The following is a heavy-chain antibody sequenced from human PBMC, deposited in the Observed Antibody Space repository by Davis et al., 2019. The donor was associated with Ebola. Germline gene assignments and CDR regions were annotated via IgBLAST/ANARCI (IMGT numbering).Heavy chain of an antibody. J-gene: IGHJ4*02. CDR3: ADFGDYGPG. D-gene: IGHD4-17*01. CDR1: GFTFSSHW. V-gene: IGHV3-74*01. Sequence: HTGGSLRLSCAASGFTFSSHWMHWVRQAPGKGLVWVSRLNSDGSTTNYADSVKGRFTISRDNSKNTLYLQMNSLRADDTAVYYCADFGDYGPGCGQGTLVTVSS. CDR2: LNSDGSTT.